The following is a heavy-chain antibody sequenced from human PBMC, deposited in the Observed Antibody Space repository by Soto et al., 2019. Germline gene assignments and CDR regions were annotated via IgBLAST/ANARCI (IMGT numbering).Heavy chain of an antibody. D-gene: IGHD1-26*01. Sequence: EVQLLQSGGGLVQPGGSLRLSCATSGFSFVSYPMSWVRQAPGKGLEWVSTITGSGGSTYYPDSVKGRFSTSRDNSNNTLHLQMNSLRAEDTAIYYCAKDATVGATDYFDSWGQGILVTVSS. CDR2: ITGSGGST. V-gene: IGHV3-23*01. J-gene: IGHJ4*02. CDR3: AKDATVGATDYFDS. CDR1: GFSFVSYP.